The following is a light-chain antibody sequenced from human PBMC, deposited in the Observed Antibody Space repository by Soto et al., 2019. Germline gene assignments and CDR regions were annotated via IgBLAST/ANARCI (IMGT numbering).Light chain of an antibody. V-gene: IGKV3-20*01. J-gene: IGKJ4*01. Sequence: EIVLTQSPGTLSLSPGERATLSCRASQSVSSSYLAWYQQKTGQAPRLLIYGASSRATGIPDRFSGSGSGTDFTLTISRLEPEDFAMYYCQQYGSSPLTFDGGTKVEIK. CDR2: GAS. CDR3: QQYGSSPLT. CDR1: QSVSSSY.